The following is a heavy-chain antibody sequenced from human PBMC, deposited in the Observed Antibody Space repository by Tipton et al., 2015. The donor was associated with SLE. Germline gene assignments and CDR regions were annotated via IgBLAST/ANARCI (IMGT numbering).Heavy chain of an antibody. V-gene: IGHV4-59*08. J-gene: IGHJ3*02. CDR2: IYYSGST. D-gene: IGHD3-10*01. CDR1: GGSISSYY. Sequence: TLSLTCTVSGGSISSYYWSWIRQPPGKGLEWIGYIYYSGSTNYNPSLKSRVTISVDTSKNQFSLKLSSVTAADTAVYYCARHARGFDIWGQGTMVTVSS. CDR3: ARHARGFDI.